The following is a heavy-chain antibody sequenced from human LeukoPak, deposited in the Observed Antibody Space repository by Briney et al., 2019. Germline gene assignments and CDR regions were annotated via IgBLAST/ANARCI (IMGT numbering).Heavy chain of an antibody. Sequence: SETLSLTCTVSGGSISSSSYYWGWIRQPPGKGLEWIGSIYYSGSTHYNSSLKSRVTISVDTSKNQFFLKLSSVTAADTAVYYCARPGTGAFDIWGQGTMVTV. D-gene: IGHD3-10*01. CDR1: GGSISSSSYY. CDR3: ARPGTGAFDI. J-gene: IGHJ3*02. CDR2: IYYSGST. V-gene: IGHV4-39*01.